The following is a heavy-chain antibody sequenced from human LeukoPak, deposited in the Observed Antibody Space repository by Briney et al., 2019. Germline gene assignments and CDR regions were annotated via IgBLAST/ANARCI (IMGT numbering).Heavy chain of an antibody. CDR3: ARSSSFDY. CDR2: INHSGST. J-gene: IGHJ4*02. V-gene: IGHV4-34*01. D-gene: IGHD6-6*01. Sequence: SETLSLTCAVSGGSFSGYYWSWIRQPPGKGLEWIGEINHSGSTNYNPSLKSRVTISVDTSKNQFSLKLSSVTAADTAVYYCARSSSFDYWGQGTLGTVSS. CDR1: GGSFSGYY.